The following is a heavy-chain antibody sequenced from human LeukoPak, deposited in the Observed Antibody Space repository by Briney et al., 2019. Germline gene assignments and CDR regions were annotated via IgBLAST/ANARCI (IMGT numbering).Heavy chain of an antibody. J-gene: IGHJ3*02. CDR1: GYSFTSYW. CDR3: ARPSYYDSSRGDAFDI. CDR2: IYPGDSDT. D-gene: IGHD3-22*01. V-gene: IGHV5-51*01. Sequence: GESLKISCKGSGYSFTSYWIGWVRRMPGKGLEWMGIIYPGDSDTRYSPSFQGQVTISADKSISTAYLQWSSLKASDTAMYYCARPSYYDSSRGDAFDIWGQGTMVAVSS.